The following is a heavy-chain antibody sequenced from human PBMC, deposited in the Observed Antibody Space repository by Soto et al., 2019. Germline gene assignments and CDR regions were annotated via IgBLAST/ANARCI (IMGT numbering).Heavy chain of an antibody. CDR3: ARVKEGGYREFDF. CDR2: ISSSSTYI. J-gene: IGHJ4*02. V-gene: IGHV3-11*05. D-gene: IGHD3-22*01. Sequence: GGSLRLSCAASGFTFSDYYMSWIRQAPGKGLEWVSYISSSSTYINNADSVKGRFTISRDNAKNSLYLQMNSLRPEDTGVYYCARVKEGGYREFDFWGQGTLVTVS. CDR1: GFTFSDYY.